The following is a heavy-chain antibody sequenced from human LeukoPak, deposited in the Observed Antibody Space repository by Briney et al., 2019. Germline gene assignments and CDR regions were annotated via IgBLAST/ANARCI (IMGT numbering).Heavy chain of an antibody. CDR3: AVGLLQSQNWFDP. V-gene: IGHV4-31*03. CDR2: ISSTGSA. CDR1: GGSISSGGFY. Sequence: SETLSLTCTVSGGSISSGGFYWNWIRQHPGGGLEWIGYISSTGSAAYNPSLKSRVTISMDTSRNQFSLKLSSVTAADTAVYYCAVGLLQSQNWFDPWGQGTLVTVSS. D-gene: IGHD1-26*01. J-gene: IGHJ5*02.